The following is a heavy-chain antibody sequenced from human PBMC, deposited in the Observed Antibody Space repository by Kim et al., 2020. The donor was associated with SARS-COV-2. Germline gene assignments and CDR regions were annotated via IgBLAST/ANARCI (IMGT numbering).Heavy chain of an antibody. Sequence: ESAKGRFTISRDNAKNSLYLQMNSLRAEDTALYYCAKDIIPLRYFEAFDYWGQGTLVTVSS. J-gene: IGHJ4*02. D-gene: IGHD3-9*01. V-gene: IGHV3-9*01. CDR3: AKDIIPLRYFEAFDY.